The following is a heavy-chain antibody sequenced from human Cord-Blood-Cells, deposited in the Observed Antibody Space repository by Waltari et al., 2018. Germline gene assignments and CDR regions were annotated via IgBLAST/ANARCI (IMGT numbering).Heavy chain of an antibody. V-gene: IGHV3-48*03. CDR2: ISSSGSTI. D-gene: IGHD3-22*01. CDR1: GFTFSSYV. CDR3: ARVGGYYDSSGYFDY. Sequence: EVQLVESGGGLVQPGGYLRLSCAASGFTFSSYVLNWVGQAPGKGLEWVSYISSSGSTIYYADSVKGRFTISRDNAKNSLYLQMNSLRAEDTAVYYCARVGGYYDSSGYFDYWGQGTLVTVSS. J-gene: IGHJ4*02.